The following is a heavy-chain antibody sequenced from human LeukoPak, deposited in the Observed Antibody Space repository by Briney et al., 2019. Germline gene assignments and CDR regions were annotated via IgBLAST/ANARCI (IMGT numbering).Heavy chain of an antibody. Sequence: SSETLSLTCAVYGGSFSGYYWSWIRQPPGKGLEWIGEINHSGSTNYNPSLKSRVTISVDTSKNHFSLKLSSVTAADTAVYYCARGIAAAGHAFDIWGQGTMVTVSS. CDR1: GGSFSGYY. CDR2: INHSGST. D-gene: IGHD6-13*01. V-gene: IGHV4-34*01. J-gene: IGHJ3*02. CDR3: ARGIAAAGHAFDI.